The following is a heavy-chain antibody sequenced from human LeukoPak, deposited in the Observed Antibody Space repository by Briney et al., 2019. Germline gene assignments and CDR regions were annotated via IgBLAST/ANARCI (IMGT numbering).Heavy chain of an antibody. CDR2: INHSGST. CDR3: AYYDFWSGYSGD. D-gene: IGHD3-3*01. V-gene: IGHV4-34*01. CDR1: GGSFSGYY. J-gene: IGHJ4*02. Sequence: SETLSLTCAVYGGSFSGYYWSGIRQPPGKGLEWIGEINHSGSTNYNPSLKSRVTISVDTSKNQFSLKLSSVTAADTAVYYCAYYDFWSGYSGDWGQGTLVTVSS.